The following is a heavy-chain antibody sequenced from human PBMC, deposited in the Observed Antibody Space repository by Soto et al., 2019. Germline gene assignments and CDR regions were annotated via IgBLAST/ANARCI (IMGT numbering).Heavy chain of an antibody. CDR2: INTYNGMT. CDR1: XXXXINYH. V-gene: IGHV1-18*01. CDR3: AKSPRGEMATD. Sequence: QVQLVQSGGEVKKPGASVTVSXXXXXXXXINYHXTWGRQAPGQGLEWMAWINTYNGMTDYAQRFQGRVTMTRDTSTSTAFMELGNLESDDTAVYFCAKSPRGEMATDWGQGTLVIVSS. J-gene: IGHJ4*02. D-gene: IGHD2-21*01.